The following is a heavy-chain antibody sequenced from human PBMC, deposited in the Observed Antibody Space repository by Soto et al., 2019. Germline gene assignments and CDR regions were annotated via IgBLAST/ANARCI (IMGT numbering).Heavy chain of an antibody. CDR3: VRRVSGNYDY. CDR2: MSSNGGTT. V-gene: IGHV3-64*01. CDR1: GFTFSSYD. D-gene: IGHD1-7*01. J-gene: IGHJ4*02. Sequence: EVPLAESGGGMVQPGGSLRLSCVASGFTFSSYDMHWVRQAPGKGLEYVSSMSSNGGTTYYGNSVKGRFTISRDNSKNTLYLQMGSLRAEDMAVYYCVRRVSGNYDYWGQGTLVTVSS.